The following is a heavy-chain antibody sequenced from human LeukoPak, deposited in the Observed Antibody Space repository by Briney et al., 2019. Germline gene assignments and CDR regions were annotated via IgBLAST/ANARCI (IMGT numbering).Heavy chain of an antibody. V-gene: IGHV3-48*01. J-gene: IGHJ3*02. Sequence: PGGSLRLSCAASGFTFSSYSMNWVRQAPGKGLEWVSYISSSSTIYYADSVKGRFTISRDNAKNSLYLQMNSLRAEDTAVYYCARDGYSSSWYFGAFDIWGQGTMVSVSP. CDR3: ARDGYSSSWYFGAFDI. CDR1: GFTFSSYS. D-gene: IGHD6-13*01. CDR2: ISSSSTI.